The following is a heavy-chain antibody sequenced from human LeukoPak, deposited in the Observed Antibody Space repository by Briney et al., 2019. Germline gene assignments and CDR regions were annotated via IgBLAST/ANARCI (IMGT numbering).Heavy chain of an antibody. CDR1: GGSFSGYY. D-gene: IGHD3-22*01. CDR2: INHSGST. CDR3: ASDGTGAGYYYDSSGYSS. Sequence: SGTLSLTCAVYGGSFSGYYWSWIRQPPGKGLGWIGEINHSGSTNYNPSLKSRVTISVDTSKNQFSLKLSSVTAADTAVYYCASDGTGAGYYYDSSGYSSWGQGTLVTVSS. J-gene: IGHJ5*02. V-gene: IGHV4-34*01.